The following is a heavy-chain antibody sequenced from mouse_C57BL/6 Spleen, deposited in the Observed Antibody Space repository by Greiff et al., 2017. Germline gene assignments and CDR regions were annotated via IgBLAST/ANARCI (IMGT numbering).Heavy chain of an antibody. CDR3: ARHGGTHWYFDV. D-gene: IGHD3-3*01. CDR1: GFTFSSYG. CDR2: ISSGGSYT. J-gene: IGHJ1*03. Sequence: EVQVVESGGDLVKPGGSLKLSCAASGFTFSSYGMSWVRQTPDKRLEWVATISSGGSYTYYPDSVKGRFTISRDNAKNTLYLQMSSLKSEDTAMYYCARHGGTHWYFDVWGTGTTVTVSS. V-gene: IGHV5-6*01.